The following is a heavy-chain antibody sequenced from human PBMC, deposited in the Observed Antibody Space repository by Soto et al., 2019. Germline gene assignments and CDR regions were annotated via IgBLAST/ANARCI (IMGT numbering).Heavy chain of an antibody. CDR1: GFTFDDYA. Sequence: EVQLVESGGGLVQPGRSLRLSCAASGFTFDDYAMHWVRQAPGKGLEWVSGISWNSGSIGYADSVKGRFTISRDNAKNSLYLQMNSLRAEDTALYYCAKDVRRVDYIWGSYRWGAFDIWGQGTMVTVSS. CDR2: ISWNSGSI. V-gene: IGHV3-9*01. J-gene: IGHJ3*02. CDR3: AKDVRRVDYIWGSYRWGAFDI. D-gene: IGHD3-16*02.